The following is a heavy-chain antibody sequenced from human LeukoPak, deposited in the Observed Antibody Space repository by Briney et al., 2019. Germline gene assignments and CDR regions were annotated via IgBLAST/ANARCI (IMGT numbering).Heavy chain of an antibody. J-gene: IGHJ4*02. Sequence: SETLSLTCAVYGGSFSGYYWSWIRQPPGKGLEWIGEINHSGSTNYNPSLKSRVTISVDTSKNQFSLKLSSVTAADTAVYYCARYSYGQGYYFDYWGQGTLVTVSS. V-gene: IGHV4-34*01. CDR2: INHSGST. CDR3: ARYSYGQGYYFDY. D-gene: IGHD5-18*01. CDR1: GGSFSGYY.